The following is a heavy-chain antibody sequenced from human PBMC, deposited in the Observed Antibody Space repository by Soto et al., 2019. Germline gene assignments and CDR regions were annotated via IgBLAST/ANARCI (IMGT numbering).Heavy chain of an antibody. CDR3: AKDQLGRIAAAGTVDY. Sequence: EVQLLESGGGLVQPGGSLRLSCAASGFTFSSYAMRGSRQARGNGMEWVSAMSGSGGSTYYADSVKGRFTISRDNSKNTLYLQMNSLRAEDTAVYYCAKDQLGRIAAAGTVDYWGQGPLVTVAS. V-gene: IGHV3-23*01. D-gene: IGHD6-13*01. CDR1: GFTFSSYA. J-gene: IGHJ4*02. CDR2: MSGSGGST.